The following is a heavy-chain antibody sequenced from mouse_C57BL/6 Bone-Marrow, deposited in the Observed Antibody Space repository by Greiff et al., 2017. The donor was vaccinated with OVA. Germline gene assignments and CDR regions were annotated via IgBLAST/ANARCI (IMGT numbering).Heavy chain of an antibody. D-gene: IGHD2-5*01. CDR2: IWSGGST. J-gene: IGHJ2*01. CDR3: ASPYSNPYYFDY. CDR1: GFSLTSYG. Sequence: VKLVESGPGLVQPSQSLSITCTVSGFSLTSYGVHWVRQSPGKGLEWLGVIWSGGSTDYNAAFISRLSISKDNSKSQVFFKMNSLQADDTAIYYCASPYSNPYYFDYWGQGTTLTVSS. V-gene: IGHV2-2*01.